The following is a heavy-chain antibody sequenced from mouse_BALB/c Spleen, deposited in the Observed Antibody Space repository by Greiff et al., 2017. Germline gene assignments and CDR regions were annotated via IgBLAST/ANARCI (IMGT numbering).Heavy chain of an antibody. CDR3: AREGYDGAMDY. V-gene: IGHV2-6-7*01. Sequence: QVQLQQSGPGLVAPSQSLSITCTVSGFSLTGYGVNWVRQPPGKGLEWLGMIWGDGSTDYNSALKSRLSISKDNSKSQVFLKMDSLQTDDTARYYCAREGYDGAMDYWGQGTSVTVSS. CDR2: IWGDGST. CDR1: GFSLTGYG. D-gene: IGHD2-14*01. J-gene: IGHJ4*01.